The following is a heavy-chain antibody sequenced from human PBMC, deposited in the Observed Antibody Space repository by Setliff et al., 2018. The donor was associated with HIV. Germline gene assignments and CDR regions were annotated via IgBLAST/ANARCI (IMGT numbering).Heavy chain of an antibody. V-gene: IGHV4-34*01. CDR1: GGSFSGYY. D-gene: IGHD4-17*01. Sequence: SETLSLTCAVYGGSFSGYYWNWIRQSPGKGLEWIGEINHSGSTNYNPSLKSRVTISIDTSNNQISLRLSSVTAADTAMYYCVRDDYGYNGKGFDYWGPGTLVTVSS. J-gene: IGHJ4*02. CDR2: INHSGST. CDR3: VRDDYGYNGKGFDY.